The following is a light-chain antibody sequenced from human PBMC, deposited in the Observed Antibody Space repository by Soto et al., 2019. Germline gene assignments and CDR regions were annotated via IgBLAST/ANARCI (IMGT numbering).Light chain of an antibody. J-gene: IGLJ2*01. V-gene: IGLV2-14*01. CDR3: TSYASGSSHVV. CDR1: SSDIGGYDY. CDR2: DVN. Sequence: QSALTQPASVSGSPXXXXTLSCTGTSSDIGGYDYVSWYQRHPGKAPKLIIYDVNNRPSGVSNRFSGSKSGNTASLTISGLQAEDEADYDCTSYASGSSHVVFGGGTKLTVL.